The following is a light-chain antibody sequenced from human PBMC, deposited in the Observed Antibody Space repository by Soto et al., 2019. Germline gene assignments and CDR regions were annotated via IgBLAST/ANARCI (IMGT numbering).Light chain of an antibody. CDR3: TSYSRYGVLV. CDR2: EVS. Sequence: QSALTQPASVSGSLGQSITISCTGTSSDIGGYKYVSWYQQHPGKAPKLLIFEVSNRPSGVSDRFSGSNSGNTASLTISGLQAEDEADYYCTSYSRYGVLVFGGGTKLTVL. V-gene: IGLV2-14*01. J-gene: IGLJ3*02. CDR1: SSDIGGYKY.